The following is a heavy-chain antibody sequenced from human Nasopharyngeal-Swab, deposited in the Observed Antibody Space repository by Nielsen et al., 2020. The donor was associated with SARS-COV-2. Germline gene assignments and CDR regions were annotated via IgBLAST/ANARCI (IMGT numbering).Heavy chain of an antibody. CDR3: ARDQAYYYDSSGYPDY. V-gene: IGHV3-11*04. J-gene: IGHJ4*02. Sequence: WIRQPPGKGLEWVSYISSSGSTIYYADSVKGRFTISRDNAKNSLYLQMNSLRAEDTAVYYCARDQAYYYDSSGYPDYWGQGTLVTVSS. CDR2: ISSSGSTI. D-gene: IGHD3-22*01.